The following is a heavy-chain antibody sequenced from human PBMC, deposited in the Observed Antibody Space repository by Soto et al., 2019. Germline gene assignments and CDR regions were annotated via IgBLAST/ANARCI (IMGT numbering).Heavy chain of an antibody. CDR1: GYTFTSYG. CDR2: ISAYNGNT. V-gene: IGHV1-18*01. Sequence: ASVKVSCKASGYTFTSYGISWVRQAPGQGLEWMGWISAYNGNTNYAQKLQGRVTMTTDTSTSTAYMELRSLRSDDTAVYYCARVGYGDYPNGWFDPWGQGTLVTVSS. D-gene: IGHD4-17*01. CDR3: ARVGYGDYPNGWFDP. J-gene: IGHJ5*02.